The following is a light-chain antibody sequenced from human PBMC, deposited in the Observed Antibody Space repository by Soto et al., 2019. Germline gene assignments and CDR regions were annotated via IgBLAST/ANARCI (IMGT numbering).Light chain of an antibody. Sequence: DIVMTQSPDSLAVSLGERATIKFKSSQSVIHSSNNRSYLAWYQQKPRQPPELLLYWASARESGVPDRFSGSGSGTDFTLTINSLQAEDVAVYFCQQYYNNPRTFGQGTKVDIK. CDR3: QQYYNNPRT. CDR2: WAS. V-gene: IGKV4-1*01. J-gene: IGKJ2*01. CDR1: QSVIHSSNNRSY.